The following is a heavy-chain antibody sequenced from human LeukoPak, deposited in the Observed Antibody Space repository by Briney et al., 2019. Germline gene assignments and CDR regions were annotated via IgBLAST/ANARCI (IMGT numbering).Heavy chain of an antibody. CDR2: ISSSSSYI. Sequence: GRSLRLSCAASGFTFSSYSMNWVRQAPGKGLEWVSSISSSSSYIYYADSVKGRFTISSDNAKNSLYLQMNSLRAEDTAVYYCARDISITMVRGSGMDVWGQGTTVTVSS. CDR1: GFTFSSYS. D-gene: IGHD3-10*01. CDR3: ARDISITMVRGSGMDV. V-gene: IGHV3-21*01. J-gene: IGHJ6*02.